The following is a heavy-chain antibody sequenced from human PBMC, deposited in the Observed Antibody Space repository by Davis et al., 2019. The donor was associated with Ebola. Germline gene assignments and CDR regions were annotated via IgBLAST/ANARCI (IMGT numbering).Heavy chain of an antibody. Sequence: ASVKVSCTASGYTFTSYGISWVRQAPGQGLEWMGLMNPNSGNTGYAQKFQGRVTMTRNTSISTAYMELSSLRSEDTAVYYCARGFWWFGELPCHGMDVWGKGTTVTVSS. V-gene: IGHV1-8*02. CDR2: MNPNSGNT. J-gene: IGHJ6*04. CDR1: GYTFTSYG. D-gene: IGHD3-10*01. CDR3: ARGFWWFGELPCHGMDV.